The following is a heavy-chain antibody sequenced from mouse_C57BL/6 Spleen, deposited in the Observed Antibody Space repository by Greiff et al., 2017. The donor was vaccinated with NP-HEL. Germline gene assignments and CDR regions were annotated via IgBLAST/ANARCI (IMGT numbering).Heavy chain of an antibody. CDR3: ARHNYDYDYFDY. J-gene: IGHJ2*01. CDR1: GFTFSDYY. D-gene: IGHD2-4*01. CDR2: ISNGGGST. Sequence: EVQGVESGGGLVQPGGSLKLSCAASGFTFSDYYMYWVRQTPEKRLEWVAYISNGGGSTYYPDTVKGRFTISRDNAKNTLYLQMSRLKSEDTAMYYCARHNYDYDYFDYWGQGTTLTVSS. V-gene: IGHV5-12*01.